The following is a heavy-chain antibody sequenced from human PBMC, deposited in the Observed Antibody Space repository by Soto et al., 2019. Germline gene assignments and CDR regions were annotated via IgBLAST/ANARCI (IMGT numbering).Heavy chain of an antibody. CDR2: IIPIFGTA. D-gene: IGHD5-12*01. Sequence: SVKVSCKASGGTFSSYAISWVRQAPGQGLEWMGGIIPIFGTANYAQKFQGRVTITADKSTSTAYMELSSLGSEDTAVYYCCYVEMATPFYYYGMDVWGQGTTVT. CDR1: GGTFSSYA. V-gene: IGHV1-69*06. J-gene: IGHJ6*02. CDR3: CYVEMATPFYYYGMDV.